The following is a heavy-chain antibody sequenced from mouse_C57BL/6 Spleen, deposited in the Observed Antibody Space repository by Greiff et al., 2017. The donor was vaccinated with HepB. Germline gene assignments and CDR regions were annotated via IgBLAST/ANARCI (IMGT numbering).Heavy chain of an antibody. J-gene: IGHJ4*01. D-gene: IGHD4-1*01. CDR1: GFTFSSYA. CDR2: ISDGGSYT. Sequence: DVKLVESGGGLVKPGGSLKLSCAASGFTFSSYAMSWVRQTPEKRLEWVATISDGGSYTYYPDNVKGRFTISRDNAKNNLYLQMSHLKSEDTAMYYCARDRPGHAMDYWGQGTSVTVSS. V-gene: IGHV5-4*01. CDR3: ARDRPGHAMDY.